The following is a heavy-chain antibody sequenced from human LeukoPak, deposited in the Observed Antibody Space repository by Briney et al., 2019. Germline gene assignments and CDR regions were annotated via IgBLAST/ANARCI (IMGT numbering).Heavy chain of an antibody. CDR2: VYNSGST. V-gene: IGHV4-39*07. Sequence: SETLSLTCTVSGGSISSANYYWGWIRQPSGKGLEWIGSVYNSGSTYYNPSLKSRVTISVDTSKNQFSLKLSSVTAADTAVYYCEVGATRGFDIWGQGTMVTVSS. D-gene: IGHD1-26*01. CDR3: EVGATRGFDI. J-gene: IGHJ3*02. CDR1: GGSISSANYY.